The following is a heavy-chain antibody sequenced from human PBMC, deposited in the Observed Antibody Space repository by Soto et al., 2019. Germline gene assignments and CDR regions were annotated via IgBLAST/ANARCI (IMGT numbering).Heavy chain of an antibody. CDR2: IYYSGST. Sequence: QLQLQESGPGLVKPSETLSLTCTVSGGSISSSSYYWGWIRQPPGKGLEWIGSIYYSGSTYYNPSLKSRVTISVDTSKNQFSLKLSSVTAADTAVYYCARHGSWSLEAQYFQHWGQGTLVTVSS. V-gene: IGHV4-39*01. J-gene: IGHJ1*01. CDR1: GGSISSSSYY. CDR3: ARHGSWSLEAQYFQH. D-gene: IGHD6-13*01.